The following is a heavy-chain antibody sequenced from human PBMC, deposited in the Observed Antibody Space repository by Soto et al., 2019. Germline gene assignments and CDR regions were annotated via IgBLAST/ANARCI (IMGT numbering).Heavy chain of an antibody. CDR3: ARDSSRPVMTAADSYGMDV. Sequence: ASVKVSCKASGYTFTGYYMHWVRQAPGQGLEWMGWINPNSGGTNYAQKFQGWVTMTRDTSISTAYMELSRLRSDDTAVYYCARDSSRPVMTAADSYGMDVWGQWTTVTVSS. D-gene: IGHD6-13*01. J-gene: IGHJ6*02. V-gene: IGHV1-2*04. CDR1: GYTFTGYY. CDR2: INPNSGGT.